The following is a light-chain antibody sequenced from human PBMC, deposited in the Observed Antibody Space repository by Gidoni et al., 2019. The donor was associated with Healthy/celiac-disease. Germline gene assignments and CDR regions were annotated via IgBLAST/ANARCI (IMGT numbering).Light chain of an antibody. V-gene: IGKV1-39*01. CDR1: QSISSY. CDR2: AAS. CDR3: QQSYSTWYT. J-gene: IGKJ2*01. Sequence: DIQMTQSPSSLYASVGDRVTITCPASQSISSYLNWYQQKPGKAPKLLIYAASSLQSGVPSRFSGSGSGTDFTLTISSLQPEDFATYYCQQSYSTWYTFGQGTKLEIK.